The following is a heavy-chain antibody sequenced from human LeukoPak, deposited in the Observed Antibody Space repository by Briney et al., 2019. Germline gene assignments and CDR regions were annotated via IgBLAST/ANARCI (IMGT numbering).Heavy chain of an antibody. V-gene: IGHV3-30*02. D-gene: IGHD5-24*01. J-gene: IGHJ4*02. CDR3: AKDWAVRDGYSYYFDY. CDR1: GFTFSSYG. CDR2: IRYDGSSK. Sequence: GGSLRLSCVPSGFTFSSYGMHWVRQAPGKGLEWVAFIRYDGSSKYYADSVKGRFTISRDNSKNTLYLEMSSLRVEDTAVYYCAKDWAVRDGYSYYFDYWGQGTLVIVSS.